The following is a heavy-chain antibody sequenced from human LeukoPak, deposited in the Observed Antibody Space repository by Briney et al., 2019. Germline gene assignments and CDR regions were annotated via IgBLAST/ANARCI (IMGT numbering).Heavy chain of an antibody. J-gene: IGHJ4*02. CDR1: GGSISSYY. Sequence: PSETLSLTCTVSGGSISSYYWSWIRQPPGKGLEWIGHIYYSGSTNYNPSLKSRVTISVDTSKNQFSLKLSSVTAADTAVYYCARLLLGQQLEFDYWGQGTLVTVSS. CDR2: IYYSGST. D-gene: IGHD6-13*01. V-gene: IGHV4-59*08. CDR3: ARLLLGQQLEFDY.